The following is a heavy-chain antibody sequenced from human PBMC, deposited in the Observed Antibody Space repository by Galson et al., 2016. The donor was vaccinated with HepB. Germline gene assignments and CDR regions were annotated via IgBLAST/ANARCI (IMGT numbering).Heavy chain of an antibody. CDR2: VKRDGTEI. CDR3: ARGANRGRPFDY. CDR1: GFTFSSSW. V-gene: IGHV3-7*03. Sequence: SLRLSCAASGFTFSSSWMSWVRQAPGKGLEWVAKVKRDGTEIYYVDSVQGRFTVSRDNAKNSLFLQMNSLRVEDTAVYYCARGANRGRPFDYWGQGTLVTVSS. D-gene: IGHD3-10*01. J-gene: IGHJ4*02.